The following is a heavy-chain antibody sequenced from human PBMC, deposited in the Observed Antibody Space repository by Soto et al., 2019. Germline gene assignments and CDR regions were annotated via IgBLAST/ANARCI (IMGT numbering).Heavy chain of an antibody. D-gene: IGHD2-21*01. Sequence: SETLSLTCAVYGGSFIGYYWTWILQPPWTGLEWIGEINHSGSTNYNPSLKSRVTISVHTSKNQFSLRLSSVTAADTAVYYCARLNGYCVGTYCHGYYGMDVWGQGTTVTVYS. J-gene: IGHJ6*02. CDR3: ARLNGYCVGTYCHGYYGMDV. V-gene: IGHV4-34*01. CDR2: INHSGST. CDR1: GGSFIGYY.